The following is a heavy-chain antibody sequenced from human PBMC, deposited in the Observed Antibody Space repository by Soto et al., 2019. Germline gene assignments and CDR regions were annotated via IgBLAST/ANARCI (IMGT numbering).Heavy chain of an antibody. J-gene: IGHJ5*01. V-gene: IGHV3-21*01. CDR2: ISSSSSYI. D-gene: IGHD5-12*01. CDR3: AGSPVEIVATSLYWFDS. Sequence: EVQLVESGGGLVKPGGSLRLSCAASGFTFSSYSMNWVRQAPGKGLEWVSSISSSSSYIYYANSVKGRFTISRDNAKNSLYLQINSLRVEDTAVYYCAGSPVEIVATSLYWFDSWGQRTLVTVSS. CDR1: GFTFSSYS.